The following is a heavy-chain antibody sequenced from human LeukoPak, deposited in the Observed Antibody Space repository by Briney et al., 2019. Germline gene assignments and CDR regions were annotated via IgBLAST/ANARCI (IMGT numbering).Heavy chain of an antibody. D-gene: IGHD3-10*01. CDR1: GFTVRSNY. J-gene: IGHJ6*02. V-gene: IGHV3-53*01. Sequence: GGSLRLSCAVSGFTVRSNYMSWVRQAPGKGLEWVSVIYSGGSTYYADSVKGRFTISRDNAKNSLYLQLNSLRAEDTAVYYCARVYGSGSFYRGMDVWGQGTTVTVSS. CDR3: ARVYGSGSFYRGMDV. CDR2: IYSGGST.